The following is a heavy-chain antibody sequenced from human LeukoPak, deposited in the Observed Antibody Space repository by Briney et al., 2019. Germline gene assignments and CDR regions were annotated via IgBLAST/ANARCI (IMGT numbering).Heavy chain of an antibody. CDR1: GYTFTSYD. D-gene: IGHD2-15*01. J-gene: IGHJ5*02. CDR2: MNPNSGNT. CDR3: ARGGRWPKENWFDP. V-gene: IGHV1-8*01. Sequence: ASVKVSCKASGYTFTSYDINWVRQATGQGLEWMRWMNPNSGNTGYAQKFQGRVTMTRNTSISTAHMELSSLRSEDTAVYYGARGGRWPKENWFDPWGQGTLVTVSS.